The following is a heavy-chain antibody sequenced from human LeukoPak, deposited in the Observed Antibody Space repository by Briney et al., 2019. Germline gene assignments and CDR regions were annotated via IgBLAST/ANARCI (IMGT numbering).Heavy chain of an antibody. CDR2: AYHTGHT. CDR1: GGSMINYY. V-gene: IGHV4-59*08. D-gene: IGHD6-19*01. J-gene: IGHJ4*02. CDR3: ARHPFSAPFDY. Sequence: SETLSLTCTVSGGSMINYYWSWIRLTPGKGLEWIAYAYHTGHTHYNPSLKSRATISLDTSKNQVSLKVNSVTAADTAVYYCARHPFSAPFDYWGQGTLVTVSS.